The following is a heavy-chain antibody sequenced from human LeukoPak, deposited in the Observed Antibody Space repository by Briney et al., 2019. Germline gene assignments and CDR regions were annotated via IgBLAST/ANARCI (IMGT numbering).Heavy chain of an antibody. CDR1: GFSFFKYW. J-gene: IGHJ2*01. D-gene: IGHD1-26*01. CDR3: ARARSPTLGYFDL. CDR2: IKKDGSQK. Sequence: GGSLRLSCAASGFSFFKYWMTWVRQAPGKGLEWVANIKKDGSQKDYVDSVKGRFTISRDNAKDSLSLQMNSLRAEDTAVYYCARARSPTLGYFDLWGRGTLVTVSS. V-gene: IGHV3-7*01.